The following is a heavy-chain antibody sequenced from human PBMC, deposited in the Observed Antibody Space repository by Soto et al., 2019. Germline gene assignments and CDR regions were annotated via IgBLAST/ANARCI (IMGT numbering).Heavy chain of an antibody. Sequence: GGSLRLSCAASGFTFSSYAMSWVRQAPGKGLEWVSDISGSGGSTYYADSVKGRFTISRDNSKNTLYLQMNSLRAEDTAVYYCAKMTGYDSPSAWTSKNAFDIWGQGTMVTVSS. D-gene: IGHD3-3*01. CDR3: AKMTGYDSPSAWTSKNAFDI. CDR1: GFTFSSYA. V-gene: IGHV3-23*01. CDR2: ISGSGGST. J-gene: IGHJ3*02.